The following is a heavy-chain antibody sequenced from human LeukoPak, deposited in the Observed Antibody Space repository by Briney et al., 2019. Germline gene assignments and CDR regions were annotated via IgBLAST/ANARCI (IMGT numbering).Heavy chain of an antibody. V-gene: IGHV4-28*01. CDR3: ARIGPILGAAWVDY. J-gene: IGHJ4*02. D-gene: IGHD3-3*02. CDR2: IFYAGST. Sequence: PSDTLSLTCAVSGYSISSNHWWGWIRQPPGKGLEWIGNIFYAGSTYYNPSLKSRVTMSVDTSKNQFSLRLSSVTAVDTAVYYCARIGPILGAAWVDYWGQGTLVSVSS. CDR1: GYSISSNHW.